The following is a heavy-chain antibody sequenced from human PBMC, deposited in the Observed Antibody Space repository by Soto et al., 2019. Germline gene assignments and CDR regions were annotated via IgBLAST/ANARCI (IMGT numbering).Heavy chain of an antibody. V-gene: IGHV3-11*01. Sequence: GGSLRLSCAASGFTFSDYYMTWIRQAPGKGLEWVSYVSGSGSTIHYADSVKGRFTISRDNAKNSVSLQINSLRAEDTAVYYCARGRTASVSGSYPFDYWGQGTLVTVSS. D-gene: IGHD1-26*01. J-gene: IGHJ4*02. CDR1: GFTFSDYY. CDR3: ARGRTASVSGSYPFDY. CDR2: VSGSGSTI.